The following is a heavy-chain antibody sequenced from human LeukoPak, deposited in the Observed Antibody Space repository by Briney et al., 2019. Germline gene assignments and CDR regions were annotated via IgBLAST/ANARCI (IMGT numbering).Heavy chain of an antibody. CDR2: ISYDGSNK. Sequence: GGSLRLSSAAPGFTFSSYAMHWVRQAPGKGLGWVAVISYDGSNKYYADSVKGRFTISRDNSKNTLYLQMNSLRAEDTAVYYCAREGVYSSGWSAYYYDSSGYGHLDYWGQGTLVTVSS. V-gene: IGHV3-30*04. D-gene: IGHD3-22*01. J-gene: IGHJ4*02. CDR1: GFTFSSYA. CDR3: AREGVYSSGWSAYYYDSSGYGHLDY.